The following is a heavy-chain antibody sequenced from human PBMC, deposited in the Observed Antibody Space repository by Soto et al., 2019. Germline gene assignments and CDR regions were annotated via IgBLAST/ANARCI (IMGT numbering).Heavy chain of an antibody. CDR2: IYSGGST. Sequence: GGSLRLSCAASGFTVSSNYMSWVRQAPGKGLEWVSVIYSGGSTYYADSVRGRFTISRDNSKNTLYLQMNSLRAEDTAVYYCAASGEGYYYYGMDVWGQGTTVTVSS. V-gene: IGHV3-53*01. CDR3: AASGEGYYYYGMDV. D-gene: IGHD3-10*01. CDR1: GFTVSSNY. J-gene: IGHJ6*02.